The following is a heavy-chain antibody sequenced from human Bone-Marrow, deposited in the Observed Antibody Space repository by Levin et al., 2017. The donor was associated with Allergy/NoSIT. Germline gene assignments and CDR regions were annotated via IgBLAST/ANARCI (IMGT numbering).Heavy chain of an antibody. CDR3: TTDWAHGSYSVFDY. J-gene: IGHJ4*02. CDR2: IRSKTDGGTT. Sequence: PGGSLRLSCAASGFTFNNAWMNWVRLAPGKGLEWVGRIRSKTDGGTTDYAAPVKGRFTISRDDSKNIMYLQLDSLEIEDTAVYYCTTDWAHGSYSVFDYWGQGTLVTVSS. D-gene: IGHD1-26*01. V-gene: IGHV3-15*01. CDR1: GFTFNNAW.